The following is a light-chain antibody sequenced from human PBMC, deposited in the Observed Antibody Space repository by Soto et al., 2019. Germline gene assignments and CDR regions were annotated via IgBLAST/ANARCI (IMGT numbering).Light chain of an antibody. Sequence: EIVMTQSPATLSVSPGERATLSCRASQSVSSNLAWYQQKPGQAPRLLFYGASTRATGIPARFSGSGSGTEFTLTISSLESEDFAVYFCQQYKNWPRTFGQGTKVDIK. CDR1: QSVSSN. J-gene: IGKJ1*01. V-gene: IGKV3-15*01. CDR2: GAS. CDR3: QQYKNWPRT.